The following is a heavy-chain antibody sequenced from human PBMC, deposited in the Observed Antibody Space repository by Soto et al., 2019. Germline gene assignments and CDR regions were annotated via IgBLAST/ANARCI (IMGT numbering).Heavy chain of an antibody. D-gene: IGHD3-16*01. Sequence: QVQLQESGPGLVKPSETLSLACPVSGASINNFYWSWIRQSARKGLEWIGRIYSRGSTEYNPSLKSRFTMSIDTSKNQLSLTLPSVTAADTAVYYCARGGAYYFDSWGQGVLVTVSS. J-gene: IGHJ4*02. CDR1: GASINNFY. CDR2: IYSRGST. V-gene: IGHV4-4*07. CDR3: ARGGAYYFDS.